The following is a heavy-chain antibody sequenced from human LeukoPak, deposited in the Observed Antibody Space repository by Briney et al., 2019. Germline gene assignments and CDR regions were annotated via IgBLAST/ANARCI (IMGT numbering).Heavy chain of an antibody. CDR1: GYTFTHYY. J-gene: IGHJ5*02. CDR2: INPSGGST. V-gene: IGHV1-46*01. D-gene: IGHD3-3*01. Sequence: ASVKVSCKASGYTFTHYYIHWVRQAPGQGLEWMGIINPSGGSTSYAQKFQGRVTMTRDTSTSTVYMELSSLRSEDTAVYYCARGHPDYDFWSGHNWFDPWGQGTLVTVSS. CDR3: ARGHPDYDFWSGHNWFDP.